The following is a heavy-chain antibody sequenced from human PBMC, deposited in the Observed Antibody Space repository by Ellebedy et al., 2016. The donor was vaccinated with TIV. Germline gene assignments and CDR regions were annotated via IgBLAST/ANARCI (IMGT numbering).Heavy chain of an antibody. J-gene: IGHJ4*02. CDR1: GFTFSDYY. V-gene: IGHV3-11*01. D-gene: IGHD3-10*01. CDR3: ARDLDYYGSGTTH. CDR2: ISSSGDTM. Sequence: GESLKISCAASGFTFSDYYMSWIRQAPGKGLEWVSYISSSGDTMYYADSMQGRFTISRDNAQSSLYLQMNNLRAEDTAVYYCARDLDYYGSGTTHWGQGTPVTVSS.